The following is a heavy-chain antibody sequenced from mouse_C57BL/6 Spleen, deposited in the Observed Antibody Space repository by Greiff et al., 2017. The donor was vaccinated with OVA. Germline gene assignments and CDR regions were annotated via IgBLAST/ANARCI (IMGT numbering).Heavy chain of an antibody. D-gene: IGHD1-1*02. CDR3: TEGSWYFDY. CDR1: GFTFSNYW. J-gene: IGHJ2*01. V-gene: IGHV6-3*01. CDR2: IRLKSDNYAT. Sequence: EVKLQESGGGLVQPGGSMKLSCVASGFTFSNYWMNWVRQSPEKGLEWVAQIRLKSDNYATHYAESVKGRFTISRDDSKSSVYLQMNNLRAEDTGIYYCTEGSWYFDYWGQGTTLTVSS.